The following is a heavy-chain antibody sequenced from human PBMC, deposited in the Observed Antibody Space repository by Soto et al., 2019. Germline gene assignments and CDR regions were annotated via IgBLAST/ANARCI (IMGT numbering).Heavy chain of an antibody. CDR3: ARLQQQLVLYYYGMDV. Sequence: GESLKISCKGSGYSFTSYWIGWVRQMPGKGLEWMGIIYPGDSDTRSSPSFQGQVTISADKSISTAYLQWSSLKASDTAMYYCARLQQQLVLYYYGMDVWGQGTTVTVSS. CDR1: GYSFTSYW. CDR2: IYPGDSDT. J-gene: IGHJ6*02. V-gene: IGHV5-51*01. D-gene: IGHD6-13*01.